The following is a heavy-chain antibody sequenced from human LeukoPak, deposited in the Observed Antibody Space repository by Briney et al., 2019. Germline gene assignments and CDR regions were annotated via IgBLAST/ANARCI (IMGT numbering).Heavy chain of an antibody. CDR3: ARMALDGGDSIGFDS. V-gene: IGHV1-2*02. CDR1: GYTFTDYF. CDR2: INPNIGDA. Sequence: GASVKVSCKASGYTFTDYFTHWVRQAPGQGLEWIGWINPNIGDASYAQKFQDRVTMTRDRSINTAYMELSRLTSDDTAVYYCARMALDGGDSIGFDSWGQGTLVTVSS. J-gene: IGHJ5*01. D-gene: IGHD2-21*02.